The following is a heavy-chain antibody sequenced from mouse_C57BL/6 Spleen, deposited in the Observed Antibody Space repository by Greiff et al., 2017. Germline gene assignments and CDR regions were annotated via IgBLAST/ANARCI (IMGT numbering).Heavy chain of an antibody. CDR3: GRGYSNYYAMDY. CDR1: GFTFSSYG. D-gene: IGHD2-5*01. Sequence: EVQRVESGGDLVKPGGSLKLSCAASGFTFSSYGMSWVRQTPDKRLEWVANISSGGSYTYYPDSVKGRVTITRDNAKNTLYLQISSLKSEDTAMYYCGRGYSNYYAMDYWGQGTSVTVSS. CDR2: ISSGGSYT. J-gene: IGHJ4*01. V-gene: IGHV5-6*01.